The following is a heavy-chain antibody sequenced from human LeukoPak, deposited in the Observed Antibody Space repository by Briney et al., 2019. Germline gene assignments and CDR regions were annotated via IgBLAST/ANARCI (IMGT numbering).Heavy chain of an antibody. V-gene: IGHV3-30*02. CDR3: AKDPPREWKGGQANYYYYYMDV. J-gene: IGHJ6*03. D-gene: IGHD1-1*01. Sequence: PGGSLRLSCAASGFTFSSYGMHWVRQAPGKGLEWVAFIRYDGSNKYYADSVKGRFTISRDNSKNTLYLQMNSLRAEDTAVYYCAKDPPREWKGGQANYYYYYMDVWGKGTTVTVSS. CDR2: IRYDGSNK. CDR1: GFTFSSYG.